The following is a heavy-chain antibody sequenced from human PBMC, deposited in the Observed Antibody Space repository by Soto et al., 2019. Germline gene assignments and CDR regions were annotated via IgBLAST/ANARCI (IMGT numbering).Heavy chain of an antibody. Sequence: EASVKVSCKISGGTFSPYGVSWVRQAPGQGLEWMGMIIPIFDTTNYAQKFQGHVTISADKSISTAYLQWSSLKASDTAMYYCARRGYDSSGTPWFDPWGQGTLVTVSS. CDR1: GGTFSPYG. J-gene: IGHJ5*02. CDR2: IIPIFDTT. D-gene: IGHD3-22*01. CDR3: ARRGYDSSGTPWFDP. V-gene: IGHV1-69*06.